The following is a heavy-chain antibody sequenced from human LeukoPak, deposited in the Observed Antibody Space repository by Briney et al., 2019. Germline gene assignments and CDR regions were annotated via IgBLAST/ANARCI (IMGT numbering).Heavy chain of an antibody. CDR3: AREGRQDSVYFDN. J-gene: IGHJ4*02. V-gene: IGHV4-59*01. CDR2: INYSGST. Sequence: SETLSLTCTVSGGSISSYYWSWIRQPPGKGLEWIGYINYSGSTNYNPSLKSRVTMSVDTSKNQFSLKLSSVTAADTAMYYCAREGRQDSVYFDNWGQGSLVTVSS. CDR1: GGSISSYY. D-gene: IGHD1-14*01.